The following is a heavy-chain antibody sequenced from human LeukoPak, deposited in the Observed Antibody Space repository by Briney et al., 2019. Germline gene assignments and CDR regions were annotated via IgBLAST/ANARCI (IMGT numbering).Heavy chain of an antibody. D-gene: IGHD3-9*01. CDR3: ARTGNGVYYDILTGYQYPHYFDY. J-gene: IGHJ4*02. CDR1: GGSISSRTYY. V-gene: IGHV4-39*01. Sequence: SETLSLTCTVSGGSISSRTYYWGWIRQPPGKGLEWIGSIYYSGSTYYNPSLKSRVTISVDTSKNQFSLKLSSVTAADTAVYYCARTGNGVYYDILTGYQYPHYFDYWGQGTLVTVSS. CDR2: IYYSGST.